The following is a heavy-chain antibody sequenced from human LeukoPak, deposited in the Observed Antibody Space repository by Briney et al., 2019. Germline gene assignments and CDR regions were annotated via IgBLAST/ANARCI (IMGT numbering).Heavy chain of an antibody. V-gene: IGHV3-33*08. CDR2: IWYDGSNK. J-gene: IGHJ4*02. CDR1: GFTFSSYG. CDR3: ARDPYYYDSSGYSAGGLDY. Sequence: PGGSLRLSCAASGFTFSSYGMHWVRQAPGKGLEWVAVIWYDGSNKYYADSVKGRFTISRDNSKNTLYLQMNSLRAEDTAVYYCARDPYYYDSSGYSAGGLDYWGQETLVTVSS. D-gene: IGHD3-22*01.